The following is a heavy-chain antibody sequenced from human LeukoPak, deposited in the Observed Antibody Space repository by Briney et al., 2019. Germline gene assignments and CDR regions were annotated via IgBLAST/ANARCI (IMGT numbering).Heavy chain of an antibody. CDR3: ARGSIRGYYGPSPRRNWFDP. J-gene: IGHJ5*02. D-gene: IGHD3-10*01. Sequence: ASVKVSCKASGYTFTSYGISWVRQAPGQGLEWMGWISAYSGNTNYAQKLQGRVTMTTDTSTSTAYMELRSLRSDDTAVYYCARGSIRGYYGPSPRRNWFDPWGQGTLVTVSS. CDR1: GYTFTSYG. V-gene: IGHV1-18*01. CDR2: ISAYSGNT.